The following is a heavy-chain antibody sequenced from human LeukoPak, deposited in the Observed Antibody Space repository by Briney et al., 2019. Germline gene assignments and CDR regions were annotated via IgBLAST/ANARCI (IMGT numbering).Heavy chain of an antibody. J-gene: IGHJ4*02. CDR3: VKDLSGNYAFDY. Sequence: GGSLRLSCSASGFTFSVYGMHWVRQAPGKGLEYVSGISSNGGSTYYADSVKGRFTISRDNSKNTLYLQMSSLRAEDTALYYCVKDLSGNYAFDYWGQGTLVTVSS. CDR1: GFTFSVYG. D-gene: IGHD1-26*01. CDR2: ISSNGGST. V-gene: IGHV3-64D*06.